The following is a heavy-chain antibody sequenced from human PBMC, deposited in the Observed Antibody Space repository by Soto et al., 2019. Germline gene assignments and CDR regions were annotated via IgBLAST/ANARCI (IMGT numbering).Heavy chain of an antibody. CDR2: IIPIFGTA. D-gene: IGHD3-22*01. CDR3: ARDLRARYYYDCSGSAFDI. J-gene: IGHJ3*02. Sequence: QVQLVQSGAEVKKPGSSVKVSCKASGGTFSSYAISWVRQAPGQGLEWMGGIIPIFGTANYAQKFQGRVTIPADESTSTAYMELSSLRSEDTAVYYCARDLRARYYYDCSGSAFDIWGQGTMVTVSS. V-gene: IGHV1-69*12. CDR1: GGTFSSYA.